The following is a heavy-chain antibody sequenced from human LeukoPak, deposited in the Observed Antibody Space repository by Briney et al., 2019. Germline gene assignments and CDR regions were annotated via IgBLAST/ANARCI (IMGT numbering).Heavy chain of an antibody. J-gene: IGHJ4*01. CDR3: AKAVAPGGRRFDY. Sequence: GGSLRLSCETSGFDFSRNGMTWVRQAPGKGLEWVSSISNGGGSTYYADSVRGRFTISRDNSKNTVYLQMNSLRGEDTAVYYCAKAVAPGGRRFDYWGHGTLVSASS. V-gene: IGHV3-23*01. D-gene: IGHD6-13*01. CDR2: ISNGGGST. CDR1: GFDFSRNG.